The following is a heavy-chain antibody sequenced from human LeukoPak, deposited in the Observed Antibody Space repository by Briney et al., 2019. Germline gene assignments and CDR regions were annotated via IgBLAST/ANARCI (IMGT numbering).Heavy chain of an antibody. CDR1: GFTFSSYW. CDR3: ARESLVSGTTRGNYYYYGMDV. D-gene: IGHD1-7*01. CDR2: IKQDGTEK. Sequence: PGGSLRLSCAASGFTFSSYWMSWVRQAPGKGLEWVANIKQDGTEKDYVDSVKGRFTISRDNAKNSLYLQMNSLRAEDTAVYFCARESLVSGTTRGNYYYYGMDVWGQGSTVTVSS. V-gene: IGHV3-7*01. J-gene: IGHJ6*02.